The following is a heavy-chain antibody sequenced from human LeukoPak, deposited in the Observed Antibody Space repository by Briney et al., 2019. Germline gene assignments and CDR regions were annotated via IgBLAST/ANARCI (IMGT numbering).Heavy chain of an antibody. D-gene: IGHD2-2*01. Sequence: ASVKVSCKASGYTFTDYYIHWVRQAPGQGLEWVGWIDPNSGGTNSAQKFQGRVTMTRDTSISTAYMELSSLRSDDTAVYYCAHGSLDIVVVPAAMFRAPYGMDVWGQGTTVTVSS. J-gene: IGHJ6*02. V-gene: IGHV1-2*02. CDR1: GYTFTDYY. CDR3: AHGSLDIVVVPAAMFRAPYGMDV. CDR2: IDPNSGGT.